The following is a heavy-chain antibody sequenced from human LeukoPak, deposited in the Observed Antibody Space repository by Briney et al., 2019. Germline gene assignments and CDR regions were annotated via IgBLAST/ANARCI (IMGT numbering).Heavy chain of an antibody. CDR1: GGSFSGYY. D-gene: IGHD6-13*01. V-gene: IGHV4-34*01. J-gene: IGHJ3*02. Sequence: SETLSLTCAVYGGSFSGYYWSWIRQPPGKGLEWIGEINHSGSTNYNPSLKSRVTVSVDTSKNQFSLKLSSVTAADTAVYYCARANQQLDAFDIWGQGTMVTVSS. CDR3: ARANQQLDAFDI. CDR2: INHSGST.